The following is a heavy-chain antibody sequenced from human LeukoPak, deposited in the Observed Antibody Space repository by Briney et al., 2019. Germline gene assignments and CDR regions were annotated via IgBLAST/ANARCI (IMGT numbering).Heavy chain of an antibody. D-gene: IGHD5-24*01. Sequence: GGSLRLSCAASGLTFSSYEMNWVRQAPGKGLEWVSYIRSSGSTIYYPDSVKGRFTISRDNAKNSLYLQMNSLRAEDTAVYYCAVATIKDYFDYWGQGTLVTVSS. V-gene: IGHV3-48*03. J-gene: IGHJ4*02. CDR3: AVATIKDYFDY. CDR1: GLTFSSYE. CDR2: IRSSGSTI.